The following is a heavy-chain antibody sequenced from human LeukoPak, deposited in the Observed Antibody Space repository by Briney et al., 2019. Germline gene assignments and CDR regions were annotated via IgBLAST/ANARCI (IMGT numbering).Heavy chain of an antibody. Sequence: SETLSLTCTVSGGSISSYYWSWIRQPAGKGLEWIGRIYTSGSTNYNPSLKSRVTMSVDTSKNQFSLKLSSVTAADTAVYYCARDRRYYDSTGYADYWGQGTLVTVSS. V-gene: IGHV4-4*07. D-gene: IGHD3-22*01. CDR3: ARDRRYYDSTGYADY. CDR2: IYTSGST. J-gene: IGHJ4*02. CDR1: GGSISSYY.